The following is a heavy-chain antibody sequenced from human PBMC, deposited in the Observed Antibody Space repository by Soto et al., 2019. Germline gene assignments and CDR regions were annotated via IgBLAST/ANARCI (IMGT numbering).Heavy chain of an antibody. Sequence: EASVKVSCKASGYTFTSYGISWVRQAPGQGLEGMGWISAYNGNTNYAQKLQGRVTMTTDTSTSTAYMELRSLRSDDTAVYYCARDRGYYDSSGRDVWGQGTPMAVSS. V-gene: IGHV1-18*04. J-gene: IGHJ6*02. D-gene: IGHD3-3*01. CDR1: GYTFTSYG. CDR3: ARDRGYYDSSGRDV. CDR2: ISAYNGNT.